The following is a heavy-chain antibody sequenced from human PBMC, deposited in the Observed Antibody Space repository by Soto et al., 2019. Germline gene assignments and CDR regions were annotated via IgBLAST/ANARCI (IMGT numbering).Heavy chain of an antibody. CDR1: GGTFSSYA. D-gene: IGHD3-22*01. J-gene: IGHJ3*02. Sequence: SVKVSCKASGGTFSSYAISWVRQAPGQGREWMGGIIPIFGTANYAQKFQGRVTITADESTSTAYMELSSLRSEDTAVYYCARDVYYDSSGQSHDAFDIWGQGXMVTVSS. V-gene: IGHV1-69*13. CDR3: ARDVYYDSSGQSHDAFDI. CDR2: IIPIFGTA.